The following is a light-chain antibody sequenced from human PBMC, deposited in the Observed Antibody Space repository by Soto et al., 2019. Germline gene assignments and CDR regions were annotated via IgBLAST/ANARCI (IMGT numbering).Light chain of an antibody. CDR2: GAS. CDR1: QSVGAT. Sequence: EIVLTQSPGTLSLSPWERATLSCRASQSVGATVAWYHQRPGQAPRLLISGASTRATGVPARVSASGSGTAFTLTITSLQSDDFGVYYCQQYADWPTTFGQGTKVDIK. J-gene: IGKJ1*01. V-gene: IGKV3-15*01. CDR3: QQYADWPTT.